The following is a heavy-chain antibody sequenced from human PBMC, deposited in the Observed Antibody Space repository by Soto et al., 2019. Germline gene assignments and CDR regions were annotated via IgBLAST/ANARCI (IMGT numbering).Heavy chain of an antibody. CDR1: GLTFRSYA. D-gene: IGHD3-10*01. CDR2: ISDTGSNP. V-gene: IGHV3-23*01. J-gene: IGHJ5*02. CDR3: AKAGGRVVDAYDT. Sequence: VLLLDSGGGLVQPGASLRLSCEASGLTFRSYALSWVRQAPGKGLEWVSGISDTGSNPYYADSVKGRFTIYRDNSKNTLSLQMKSLRADDTAMYYCAKAGGRVVDAYDTWGQGTLVIVSS.